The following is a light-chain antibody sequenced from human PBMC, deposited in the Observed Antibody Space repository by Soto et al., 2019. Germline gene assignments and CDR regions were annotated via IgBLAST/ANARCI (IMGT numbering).Light chain of an antibody. CDR2: GAS. J-gene: IGKJ1*01. V-gene: IGKV3-15*01. CDR1: QSVSSS. Sequence: EIVLTQSPCTLSLSPGERSTLSCRASQSVSSSCLAWYQQKPGQAPRLLIYGASTRATGIPARFSGSGSGTEFTLTISSLQSEDFAVYYCQQYNNWPRTFGQGTKVDI. CDR3: QQYNNWPRT.